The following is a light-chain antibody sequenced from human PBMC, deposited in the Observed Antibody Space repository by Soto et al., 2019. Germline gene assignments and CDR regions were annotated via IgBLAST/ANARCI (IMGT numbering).Light chain of an antibody. J-gene: IGLJ1*01. Sequence: QSVLTQPVSVSGSPGQSITISCTGTSSDVGAYNHVSWYQQHPGKAPQLIIYEVSKRPSGLSNRFSASKSGNTASLTISGLQAEDEADYYCCSYTTSRTLVFGTGTKVTVL. CDR3: CSYTTSRTLV. CDR2: EVS. CDR1: SSDVGAYNH. V-gene: IGLV2-14*01.